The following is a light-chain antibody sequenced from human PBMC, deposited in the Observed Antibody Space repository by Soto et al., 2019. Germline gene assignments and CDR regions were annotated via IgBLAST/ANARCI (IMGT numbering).Light chain of an antibody. CDR1: QSLGTN. CDR2: CAI. Sequence: EIVMTQSPVTLSLSPGESATLSFRASQSLGTNLAWYQRRPGQPPRLLIYCAITRATDIPARSRGGGSGTEFTLTISSLQSEDFAVYYCQQYNNWPITFGQGTRLEI. J-gene: IGKJ5*01. CDR3: QQYNNWPIT. V-gene: IGKV3D-15*01.